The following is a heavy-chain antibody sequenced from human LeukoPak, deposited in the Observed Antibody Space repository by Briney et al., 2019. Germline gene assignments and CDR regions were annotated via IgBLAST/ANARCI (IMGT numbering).Heavy chain of an antibody. CDR3: ARSRSWPPYFDY. D-gene: IGHD6-13*01. CDR2: ISSSSNYI. V-gene: IGHV3-21*01. J-gene: IGHJ4*02. CDR1: GFTFSSYG. Sequence: GGSLRLSCAASGFTFSSYGMHWVRQAPGKGLEWVSSISSSSNYIYYADSVKGRFTISRDNAKDSLYLQMNSLRAEDTAVYYRARSRSWPPYFDYWGQGTLVTVSS.